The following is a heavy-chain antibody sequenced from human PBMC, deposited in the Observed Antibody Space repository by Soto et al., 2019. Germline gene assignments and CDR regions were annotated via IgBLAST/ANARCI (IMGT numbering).Heavy chain of an antibody. D-gene: IGHD1-26*01. Sequence: GGSLRLSCAASGFIFSGSAMHWVRQASGKGLEWVGRIRSKANNYATVYAASVKGRFTISRDDSKNTAYLQMNSLKTEDTAVYYCARLWQEREPKFDHWGQGTLVTVSS. J-gene: IGHJ4*02. CDR1: GFIFSGSA. V-gene: IGHV3-73*01. CDR2: IRSKANNYAT. CDR3: ARLWQEREPKFDH.